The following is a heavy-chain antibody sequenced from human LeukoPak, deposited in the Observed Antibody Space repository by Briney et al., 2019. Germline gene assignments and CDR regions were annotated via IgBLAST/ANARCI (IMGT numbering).Heavy chain of an antibody. Sequence: SETLSLTCTVYGGSISGGGYYWSWIRQHPGKGLEWIGYIYYSGSTNYNPSLKSRVTISVDTSKNHFSLKLSSVTDADTAVYYCARVYCSSTSCYAFDIWGQGTMVTVSS. CDR1: GGSISGGGYY. V-gene: IGHV4-31*03. CDR3: ARVYCSSTSCYAFDI. D-gene: IGHD2-2*01. J-gene: IGHJ3*02. CDR2: IYYSGST.